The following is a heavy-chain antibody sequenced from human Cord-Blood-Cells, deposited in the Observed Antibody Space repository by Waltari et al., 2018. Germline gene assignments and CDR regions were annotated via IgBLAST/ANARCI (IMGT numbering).Heavy chain of an antibody. Sequence: QVQLVQSGAEVKKPGASVKVSCKASGYTFTGYYMHWGRQAPGQGLEWMGWINPNSGGTNYAQKFQGWVTMTRDTSISTAYMELSRLRSDDTAVYYCARSKDGQWLVTHDAFDIWGQGTMVTVSS. D-gene: IGHD6-19*01. V-gene: IGHV1-2*04. J-gene: IGHJ3*02. CDR1: GYTFTGYY. CDR3: ARSKDGQWLVTHDAFDI. CDR2: INPNSGGT.